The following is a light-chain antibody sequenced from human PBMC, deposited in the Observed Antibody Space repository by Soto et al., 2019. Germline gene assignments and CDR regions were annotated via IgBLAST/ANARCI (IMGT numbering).Light chain of an antibody. Sequence: DIQMTQSPSTLSASVGDRVTITCRASQSISTWLAWYQQKPGKAPKVLIYRASTLKNGVPSRFSGSGSGTEFTLTISSLQPDDFATYYCQQYNSYSSFGQGTKVEIK. J-gene: IGKJ1*01. CDR3: QQYNSYSS. CDR1: QSISTW. CDR2: RAS. V-gene: IGKV1-5*03.